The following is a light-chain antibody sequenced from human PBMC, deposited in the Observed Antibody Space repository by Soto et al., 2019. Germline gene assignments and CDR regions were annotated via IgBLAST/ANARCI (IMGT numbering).Light chain of an antibody. CDR2: AAS. CDR3: QQLNSYPYT. CDR1: QGISSY. V-gene: IGKV1-9*01. Sequence: IPLTQSPSSLSASVGDRVTITCRASQGISSYLAWYQQKPGKAPKLLIYAASTLQSGVPSRFSGSGSGTYFTLTISSLHPEDFATYYCQQLNSYPYTFGQGTKLEIK. J-gene: IGKJ2*01.